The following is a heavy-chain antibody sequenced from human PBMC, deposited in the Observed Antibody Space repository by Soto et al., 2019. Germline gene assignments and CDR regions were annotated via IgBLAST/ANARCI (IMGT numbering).Heavy chain of an antibody. Sequence: LRLSCAASGFTFSTYPMIWVRQAPGKGLECVGSISDSGANTYYADSVRGRFTISRDNSKNTLYLQMNSLRDDDTAVYYCAKILSMVTSYYYGMDVWGHGTTVTVSS. D-gene: IGHD4-17*01. J-gene: IGHJ6*02. CDR3: AKILSMVTSYYYGMDV. CDR1: GFTFSTYP. CDR2: ISDSGANT. V-gene: IGHV3-23*01.